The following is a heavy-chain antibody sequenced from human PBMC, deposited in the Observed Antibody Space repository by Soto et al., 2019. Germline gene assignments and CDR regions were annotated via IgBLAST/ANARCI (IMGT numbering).Heavy chain of an antibody. CDR1: GGTFSSYT. CDR2: IIPILGIA. V-gene: IGHV1-69*02. CDR3: ASLPMTTLRYHYYYMDV. J-gene: IGHJ6*03. Sequence: SVKVSCKASGGTFSSYTISWVRQAPGQGLEWMGRIIPILGIANYAQKFQGRVTITADKSTSTAYMELSSLRSEDTAVYYCASLPMTTLRYHYYYMDVWGKGTTVTVSS. D-gene: IGHD4-4*01.